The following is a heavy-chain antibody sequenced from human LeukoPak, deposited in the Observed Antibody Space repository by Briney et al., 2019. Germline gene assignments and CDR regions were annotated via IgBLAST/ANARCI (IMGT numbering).Heavy chain of an antibody. D-gene: IGHD3-22*01. CDR3: ARRDYDSSGYYYNWFDP. CDR1: GGSISSSNYF. CDR2: IYYSGST. Sequence: SETLSLTCTVSGGSISSSNYFWGWIRQPPGKGLEWIGSIYYSGSTYYNPSLKSRVTISVDTSKNQFSLKLRSVTAADTAVYYCARRDYDSSGYYYNWFDPWGQGALVTVSS. V-gene: IGHV4-39*01. J-gene: IGHJ5*02.